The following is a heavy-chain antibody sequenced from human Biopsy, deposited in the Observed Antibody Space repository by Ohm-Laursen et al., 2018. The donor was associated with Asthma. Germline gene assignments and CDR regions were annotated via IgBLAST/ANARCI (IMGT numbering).Heavy chain of an antibody. CDR2: INGDGSST. V-gene: IGHV3-74*01. J-gene: IGHJ4*02. CDR3: ARGDSSNWSHYYFDY. Sequence: SLRLSCAASGFTFSHYWMHWVRQAPGKGLVWVSRINGDGSSTSYADSVRGRFTISRDYSKNTLYLQMHSLRAEDTAVYYCARGDSSNWSHYYFDYWGQGTLVTVSS. CDR1: GFTFSHYW. D-gene: IGHD3-22*01.